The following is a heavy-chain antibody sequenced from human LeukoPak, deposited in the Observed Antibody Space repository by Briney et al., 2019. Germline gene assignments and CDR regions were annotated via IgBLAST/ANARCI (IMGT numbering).Heavy chain of an antibody. CDR1: GGSISSYY. CDR2: IYYSGST. Sequence: PSETLSLTCTVPGGSISSYYWGWIRQPPGKGLEWIGSIYYSGSTYYNPSLKSRVTISVDTSKNQFSLKLSSATAADTAVYYCARVTKDTYYYDSSGYWGFDYWGQGTLVTVS. V-gene: IGHV4-39*07. D-gene: IGHD3-22*01. J-gene: IGHJ4*02. CDR3: ARVTKDTYYYDSSGYWGFDY.